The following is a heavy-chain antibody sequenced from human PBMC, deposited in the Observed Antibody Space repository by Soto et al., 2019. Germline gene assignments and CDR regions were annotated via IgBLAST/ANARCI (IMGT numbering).Heavy chain of an antibody. CDR1: GFSLSTYG. Sequence: QVQLVESGGGVVQPGRSLRLSCEASGFSLSTYGMHWVRQAPGKGLEWVAVIPYDGSNKYHAESVKGRFIISRDNSRNTLDLQMNSLRLDETPVYYCATDAPRSSGFDFSHWGQGTLVTFS. J-gene: IGHJ4*02. CDR2: IPYDGSNK. V-gene: IGHV3-30*03. D-gene: IGHD5-12*01. CDR3: ATDAPRSSGFDFSH.